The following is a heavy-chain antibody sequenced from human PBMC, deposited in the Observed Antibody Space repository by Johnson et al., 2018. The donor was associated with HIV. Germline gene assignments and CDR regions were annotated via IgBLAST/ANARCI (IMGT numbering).Heavy chain of an antibody. CDR1: GFTFSSYA. Sequence: VQLVESGGGLVQPGGSLRLSCAASGFTFSSYAMDWVRQTPGKGLAWVSDVSAGGDNTYYADSVEGRFTISRDNSKNTLYLQMNSLRAEDTAVYYCARSMRGAFDVWGQGTMVTVSS. V-gene: IGHV3-23*04. J-gene: IGHJ3*01. D-gene: IGHD3-10*01. CDR2: VSAGGDNT. CDR3: ARSMRGAFDV.